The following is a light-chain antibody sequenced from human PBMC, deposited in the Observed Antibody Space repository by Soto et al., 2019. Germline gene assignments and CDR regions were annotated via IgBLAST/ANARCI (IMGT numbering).Light chain of an antibody. Sequence: DIQITQSPSTLSASVGDRVTLTCRASQSISSWLAWYQQKPGKPPKLLIYDASSLESGVPSRFSGSGSGTEFTLTISSLEPDDFATYYCQQYDTYWSFGQGTKVDIK. V-gene: IGKV1-5*01. CDR3: QQYDTYWS. CDR2: DAS. CDR1: QSISSW. J-gene: IGKJ1*01.